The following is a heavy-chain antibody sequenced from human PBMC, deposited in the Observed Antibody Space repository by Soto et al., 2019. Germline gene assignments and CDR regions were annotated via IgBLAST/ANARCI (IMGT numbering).Heavy chain of an antibody. J-gene: IGHJ4*02. V-gene: IGHV3-7*01. Sequence: EVQLVESGGGLVQPGGSLRLSCAGSGFTFSSNWMSWVRQAPGKGLEWVANIKQDGSDKNYIDSVKGRFTISRDNAKNSLYLQMNSLRVEDTAVCYCARDGPKKLGFDSWGQGTLVTVSS. CDR3: ARDGPKKLGFDS. D-gene: IGHD7-27*01. CDR2: IKQDGSDK. CDR1: GFTFSSNW.